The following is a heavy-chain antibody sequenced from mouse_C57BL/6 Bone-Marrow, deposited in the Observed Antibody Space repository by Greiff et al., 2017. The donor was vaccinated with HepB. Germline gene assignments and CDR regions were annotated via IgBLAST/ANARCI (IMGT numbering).Heavy chain of an antibody. V-gene: IGHV2-2*01. Sequence: VQRVESGPGLVQPSQSLSITCTVSGFSLTSYGVHWVRQSPGKGLEWLGVIWSGGSTDYNAAFISRLSISKDNSKSQVFFKMNSLQADDTAIYYCARNRITTVVDWYFDVWGTGTTVTVSS. D-gene: IGHD1-1*01. J-gene: IGHJ1*03. CDR2: IWSGGST. CDR1: GFSLTSYG. CDR3: ARNRITTVVDWYFDV.